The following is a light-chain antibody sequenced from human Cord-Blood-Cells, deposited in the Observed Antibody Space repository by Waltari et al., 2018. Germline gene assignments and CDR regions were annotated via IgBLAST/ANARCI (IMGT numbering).Light chain of an antibody. Sequence: QSVLTPPPSASGPPGQRVTLSCSGRSSNIGSNPVNWYQQLPGTAPKLLIYSNNQRPSGVPDRFSGSKSGTSASLAISGLQSEDEADYYCAAWDDSLNVVFGGGTKLTVL. J-gene: IGLJ2*01. CDR1: SSNIGSNP. V-gene: IGLV1-44*01. CDR3: AAWDDSLNVV. CDR2: SNN.